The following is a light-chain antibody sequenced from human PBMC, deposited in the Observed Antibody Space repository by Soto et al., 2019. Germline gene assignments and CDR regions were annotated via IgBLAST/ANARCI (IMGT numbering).Light chain of an antibody. CDR2: DAS. CDR1: QSVSSY. V-gene: IGKV3-11*01. J-gene: IGKJ4*01. Sequence: EIVLTQSPATLSLSPGERATLSCRASQSVSSYLAWYQKKPGQAPRLLIYDASNRATGIPARFSGSGSGTDFTLAISSLEPEDFAVYYCQPRSNWPLTFGGGTKVEIK. CDR3: QPRSNWPLT.